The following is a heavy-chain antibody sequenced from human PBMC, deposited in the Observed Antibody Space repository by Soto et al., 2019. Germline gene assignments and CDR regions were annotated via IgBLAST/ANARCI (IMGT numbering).Heavy chain of an antibody. J-gene: IGHJ4*02. CDR2: IHPDGGHT. CDR1: GYTFTNYY. CDR3: ARGDNDY. Sequence: ASLKVSCKASGYTFTNYYVQWVRQAPGQGLEWLGVIHPDGGHTTYSQKFQDRVTMTRDTFTSTVYMELSSLRSEDTAVYYCARGDNDYWGQGTLVTVS. V-gene: IGHV1-46*01.